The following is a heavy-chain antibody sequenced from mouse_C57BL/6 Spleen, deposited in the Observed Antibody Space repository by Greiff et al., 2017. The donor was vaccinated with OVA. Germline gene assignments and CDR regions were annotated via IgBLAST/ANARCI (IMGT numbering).Heavy chain of an antibody. J-gene: IGHJ4*01. CDR1: GYSITSGYY. Sequence: ESGPGLVKPSQSLSLTCSVTGYSITSGYYWNWIRQFPGNKLEWMGYISYDGSNNYNPSLKNRISITRDTSKNQFFLKLNSVTTEDTATYYCAREEGNWDDYYAMDYWGQGTSVTVSS. CDR2: ISYDGSN. V-gene: IGHV3-6*01. CDR3: AREEGNWDDYYAMDY. D-gene: IGHD4-1*01.